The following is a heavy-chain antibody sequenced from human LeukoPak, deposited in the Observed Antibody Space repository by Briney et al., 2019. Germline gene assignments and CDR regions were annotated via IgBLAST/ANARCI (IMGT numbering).Heavy chain of an antibody. D-gene: IGHD6-19*01. CDR2: IHHSGTT. CDR1: GGSISSSNW. CDR3: ASLYPVAGWAYYFDY. J-gene: IGHJ4*02. V-gene: IGHV4-4*02. Sequence: SETLSLTCTVSGGSISSSNWWGWVRQPPGKGLECIGEIHHSGTTNYNPSLKSRVTISVDKSKNEFSLKLNSVTAADTAVYYCASLYPVAGWAYYFDYWGQGTLVTVSS.